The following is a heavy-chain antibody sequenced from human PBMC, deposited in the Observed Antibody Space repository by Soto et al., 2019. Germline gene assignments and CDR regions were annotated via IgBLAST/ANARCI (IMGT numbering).Heavy chain of an antibody. Sequence: GGSLRLSCAASGFTFKSYAMTWVRQAPGKGLEWVSIISSSGDATYYADSVKGRFTISRDNSKNTLYVQMNSLRAEDTALYYCAKHFSGPYPTYYFDYWGPGTLVTVSS. J-gene: IGHJ4*02. CDR2: ISSSGDAT. CDR3: AKHFSGPYPTYYFDY. CDR1: GFTFKSYA. V-gene: IGHV3-23*01. D-gene: IGHD2-15*01.